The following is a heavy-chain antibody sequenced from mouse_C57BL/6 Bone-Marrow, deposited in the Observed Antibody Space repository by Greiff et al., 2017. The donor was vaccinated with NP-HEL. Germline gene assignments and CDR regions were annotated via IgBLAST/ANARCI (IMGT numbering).Heavy chain of an antibody. J-gene: IGHJ4*01. V-gene: IGHV10-1*01. CDR3: VRRGDSRAMDY. Sequence: VKDRFTISRDDSESMLYLQMNNLKTEDTAMYYCVRRGDSRAMDYWGQGTSVTVSS.